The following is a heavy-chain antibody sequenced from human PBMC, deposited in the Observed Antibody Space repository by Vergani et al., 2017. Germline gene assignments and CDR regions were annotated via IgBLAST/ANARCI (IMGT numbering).Heavy chain of an antibody. CDR3: ASHEYGGDAY. J-gene: IGHJ4*02. CDR2: INQDGSGK. D-gene: IGHD2/OR15-2a*01. CDR1: GFPFIKFW. V-gene: IGHV3-7*01. Sequence: DVQLVQSGGGLIQLGGSLRLSFVVPGFPFIKFWMSWFRQAPGKGLEWGANINQDGSGKNFGDSLRGRFTISRDNAKNSVYLQMNSLRGEDTAVYYCASHEYGGDAYWGQGTLVTVSS.